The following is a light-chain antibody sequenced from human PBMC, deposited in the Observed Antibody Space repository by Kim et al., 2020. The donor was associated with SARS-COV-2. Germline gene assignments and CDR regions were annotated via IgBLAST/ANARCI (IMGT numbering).Light chain of an antibody. CDR1: SSNIGAGYD. J-gene: IGLJ2*01. CDR3: QSHDLNLRMV. CDR2: GNN. V-gene: IGLV1-40*01. Sequence: GQRVTISCAGSSSNIGAGYDLHWYQQLPRTAPKLLIYGNNNRPSGVPDRFSGSKSGTSASLAITGLQAEDEADYYCQSHDLNLRMVFGGGTQLTVL.